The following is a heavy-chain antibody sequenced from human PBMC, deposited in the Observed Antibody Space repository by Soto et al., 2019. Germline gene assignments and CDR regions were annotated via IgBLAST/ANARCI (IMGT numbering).Heavy chain of an antibody. Sequence: GESLKISCKGSGYSFTSYWISWVRQMPGKGLEWMGRIDPSDSYTNYSPSFQGHVTISADKSISTAYLQWSSLKASDTAMYYCAIGLATDIVHYYYYGMDVWGQGTSLTVSS. D-gene: IGHD2-8*01. CDR1: GYSFTSYW. CDR2: IDPSDSYT. V-gene: IGHV5-10-1*01. CDR3: AIGLATDIVHYYYYGMDV. J-gene: IGHJ6*02.